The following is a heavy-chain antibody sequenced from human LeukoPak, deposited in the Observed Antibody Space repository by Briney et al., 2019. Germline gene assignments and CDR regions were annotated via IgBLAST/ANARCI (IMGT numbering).Heavy chain of an antibody. CDR1: GFTFSKYA. J-gene: IGHJ4*02. Sequence: GGSLRLSCAASGFTFSKYAMSWVRQAPGKGLEWVSAFGGSGSSTYYADSVKGRFTISRDNSKNTLYLQMNSLRAEDTAIYYCAKELSATTEARFAYWGQGSLVTVSS. V-gene: IGHV3-23*01. CDR3: AKELSATTEARFAY. D-gene: IGHD4-17*01. CDR2: FGGSGSST.